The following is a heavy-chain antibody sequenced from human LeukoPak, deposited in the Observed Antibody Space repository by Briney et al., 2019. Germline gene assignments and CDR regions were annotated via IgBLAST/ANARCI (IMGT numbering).Heavy chain of an antibody. V-gene: IGHV1-18*01. Sequence: ASVKVSCKASGYTFTSYGISWVRQAPGQGLEWMGWINAYNGNTNYAQKLQGRVAMTTDTSTSTAYMKLRSLRSDDTAVYYCARMEKGGSEQNDYWGQGTLVTVSS. D-gene: IGHD3-10*01. CDR1: GYTFTSYG. J-gene: IGHJ4*02. CDR3: ARMEKGGSEQNDY. CDR2: INAYNGNT.